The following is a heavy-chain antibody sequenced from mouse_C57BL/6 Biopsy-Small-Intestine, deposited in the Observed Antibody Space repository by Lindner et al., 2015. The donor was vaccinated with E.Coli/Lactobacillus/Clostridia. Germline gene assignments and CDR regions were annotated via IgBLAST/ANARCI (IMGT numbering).Heavy chain of an antibody. Sequence: VQLQESGAELAKPGASVKLSCKASGYTFTSYWMRWVKQRPGQGLEWIGYINPSSGYTKYNQKFKDKATLTADKSSSTAYMQLSSLTYEDSAVYYCASGLDGYYRAYWGQGTLVTVSA. J-gene: IGHJ3*01. CDR2: INPSSGYT. D-gene: IGHD2-3*01. V-gene: IGHV1-7*01. CDR1: GYTFTSYW. CDR3: ASGLDGYYRAY.